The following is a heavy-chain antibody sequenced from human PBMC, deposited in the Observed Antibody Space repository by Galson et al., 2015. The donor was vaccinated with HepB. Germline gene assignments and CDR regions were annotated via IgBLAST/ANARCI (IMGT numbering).Heavy chain of an antibody. CDR3: ARDNGYDPGGYYFDY. V-gene: IGHV4-34*01. Sequence: ETLSLTCAVYGGSFSGYYWSWIRQPPGKGLEWIGEINHSGSTNYNPSLKSRVTISVDTSKNRFSLKLSSVTAADTAVYYCARDNGYDPGGYYFDYWGQGTLVTVSS. CDR1: GGSFSGYY. CDR2: INHSGST. J-gene: IGHJ4*02. D-gene: IGHD5-12*01.